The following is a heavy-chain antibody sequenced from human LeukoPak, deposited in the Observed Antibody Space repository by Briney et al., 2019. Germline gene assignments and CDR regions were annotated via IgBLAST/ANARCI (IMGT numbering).Heavy chain of an antibody. J-gene: IGHJ6*02. Sequence: GASVKVSCKASEYTFSSYSIHWVRQAPGQRLEWMGWINAGKGNTKYSQKLQGRVTITGDTSASTAYMELSCLRSEDTAVYYCARGSCSSTSCFMDVWGQGTTVTVSS. CDR1: EYTFSSYS. D-gene: IGHD2-2*01. V-gene: IGHV1-3*01. CDR3: ARGSCSSTSCFMDV. CDR2: INAGKGNT.